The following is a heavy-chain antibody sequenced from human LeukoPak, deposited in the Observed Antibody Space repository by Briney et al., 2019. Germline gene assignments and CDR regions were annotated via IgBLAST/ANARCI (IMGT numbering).Heavy chain of an antibody. CDR3: AKVISSGSVGYYYGMDV. Sequence: GGSLRLSCAASGFTFSSYGMHWVRQAPGKGLEGVAVISYDGSKKYYADSVKGRFTISRDNSKNTLYLQMNSLRAEDTAVYYCAKVISSGSVGYYYGMDVWGQGTTVTVSS. V-gene: IGHV3-30*18. D-gene: IGHD6-19*01. CDR2: ISYDGSKK. CDR1: GFTFSSYG. J-gene: IGHJ6*02.